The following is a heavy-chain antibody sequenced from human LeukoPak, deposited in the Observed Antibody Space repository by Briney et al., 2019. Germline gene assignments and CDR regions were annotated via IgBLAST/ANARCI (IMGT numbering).Heavy chain of an antibody. CDR1: ASTFTSYT. V-gene: IGHV1-69*10. Sequence: SVKVSCKASASTFTSYTISWVRQAPGQGLEWMGGIIPILGITNYAQTFQGRVTITADKSTSTAYMELSSLRSEETAVYYCARVAVTDYYGSGSKWFDPCGEGTLGTVS. CDR3: ARVAVTDYYGSGSKWFDP. D-gene: IGHD3-10*01. J-gene: IGHJ5*02. CDR2: IIPILGIT.